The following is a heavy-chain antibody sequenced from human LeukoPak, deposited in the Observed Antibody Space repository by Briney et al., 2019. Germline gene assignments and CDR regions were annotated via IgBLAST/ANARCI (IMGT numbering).Heavy chain of an antibody. V-gene: IGHV1-18*01. J-gene: IGHJ4*02. CDR2: ISASNVDT. CDR1: GYTLTDYN. Sequence: ASVYVSCTPSGYTLTDYNLAWVRQAPGEGLEWMGWISASNVDTNYAPKFQGRVTLTTDTSTSTGYMELRNLRSEATVVYYCAREAADHLDYWGQGTLVTVSS. CDR3: AREAADHLDY.